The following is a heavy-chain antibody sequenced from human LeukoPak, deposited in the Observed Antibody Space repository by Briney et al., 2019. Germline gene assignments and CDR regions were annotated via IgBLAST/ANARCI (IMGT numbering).Heavy chain of an antibody. CDR2: ISSSSSYI. Sequence: GGSLRLSCAASGFTFSSYSMNWVRQAPGKGLEWVSSISSSSSYIYYADSVKGRFTISRDNAKNSLYLQMNSLRAEDTAVYYCSRGESPVNTFDYVGQGTLVTVSS. V-gene: IGHV3-21*01. J-gene: IGHJ4*02. CDR3: SRGESPVNTFDY. CDR1: GFTFSSYS. D-gene: IGHD4-11*01.